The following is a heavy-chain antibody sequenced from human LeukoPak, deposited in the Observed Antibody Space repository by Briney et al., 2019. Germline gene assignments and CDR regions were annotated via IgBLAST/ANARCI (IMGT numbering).Heavy chain of an antibody. CDR1: GYTFTGYY. V-gene: IGHV1-2*02. CDR2: INPNSGGT. CDR3: ARSLTYGTAFDY. J-gene: IGHJ4*02. Sequence: GASVKVSCKASGYTFTGYYMHWVRQAPGQGLEWMGWINPNSGGTNYAQKFQGRVTMTRDTSISTAYMELSRLRSDDTAMYYCARSLTYGTAFDYWGQGTLVTVSS. D-gene: IGHD1-1*01.